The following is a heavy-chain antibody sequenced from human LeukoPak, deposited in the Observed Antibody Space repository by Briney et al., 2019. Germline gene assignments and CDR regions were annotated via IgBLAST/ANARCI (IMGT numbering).Heavy chain of an antibody. CDR2: IYTSGST. V-gene: IGHV4-4*09. CDR3: ARRVASYFDY. CDR1: GGSISSYY. D-gene: IGHD2-15*01. Sequence: SETLSLTCTVSGGSISSYYWSWIRQPPGKGLEWIGYIYTSGSTNYNPSLKSRVTISVGTSKNQFSLKLSSVTAADTAVYYCARRVASYFDYWGQGTLVTVSS. J-gene: IGHJ4*02.